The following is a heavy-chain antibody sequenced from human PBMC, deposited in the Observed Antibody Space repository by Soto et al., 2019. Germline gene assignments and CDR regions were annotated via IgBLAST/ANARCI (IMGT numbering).Heavy chain of an antibody. D-gene: IGHD2-15*01. CDR3: ARELSYCSGGSCYPYYFDY. J-gene: IGHJ4*02. CDR1: GGSFSGYY. CDR2: IYYSGST. V-gene: IGHV4-59*01. Sequence: SETLSLTCAVYGGSFSGYYWSWIRQPPGKGLEWIGYIYYSGSTNYNPSLKSRVTISVDTSKNQFSLKLSSVTAADTAVYYCARELSYCSGGSCYPYYFDYWGQGTLVTVSS.